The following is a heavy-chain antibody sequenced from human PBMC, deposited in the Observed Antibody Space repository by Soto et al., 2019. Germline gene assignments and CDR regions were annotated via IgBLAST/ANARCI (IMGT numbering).Heavy chain of an antibody. J-gene: IGHJ6*02. CDR2: MNPNSGNT. D-gene: IGHD6-13*01. Sequence: ASVKVSCKASGYTFTSYDINWVRQATGQGLEWMGWMNPNSGNTGYAQKFQGWVTMTRDTSISTAYMELSRLRSDDTAVYYCARSSWYNYYVLDVWGQGSTVIGSS. CDR1: GYTFTSYD. CDR3: ARSSWYNYYVLDV. V-gene: IGHV1-8*01.